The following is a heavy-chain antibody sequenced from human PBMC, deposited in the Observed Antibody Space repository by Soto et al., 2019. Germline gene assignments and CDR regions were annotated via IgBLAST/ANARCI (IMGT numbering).Heavy chain of an antibody. J-gene: IGHJ4*02. CDR2: IYYSGST. V-gene: IGHV4-30-4*01. D-gene: IGHD3-10*01. CDR3: ARQRGSGSYYNFDY. Sequence: TSETLSLTCTVSGGSISSGDYYWSWIRQPPGKGLEWIGYIYYSGSTYYNPSLKSRVTISVDTSKNQFSLKLSSVTAADTAVYYCARQRGSGSYYNFDYWGQGTLVTVSS. CDR1: GGSISSGDYY.